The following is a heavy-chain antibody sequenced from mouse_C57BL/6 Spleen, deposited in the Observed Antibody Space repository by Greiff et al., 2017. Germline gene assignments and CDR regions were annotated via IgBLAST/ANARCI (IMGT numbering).Heavy chain of an antibody. V-gene: IGHV1-4*01. D-gene: IGHD3-2*02. Sequence: VQLQQSGADLARPGASVKMSCTASGYTFTSYTMHWVKQRPGQGLEWIGYINPSSGYTKYNQKFKDKATLTADKSSSTAYMQLSSLTSEDSAVYDCARSGGAAQATDAMDYWGQGTSVTVSS. CDR1: GYTFTSYT. J-gene: IGHJ4*01. CDR3: ARSGGAAQATDAMDY. CDR2: INPSSGYT.